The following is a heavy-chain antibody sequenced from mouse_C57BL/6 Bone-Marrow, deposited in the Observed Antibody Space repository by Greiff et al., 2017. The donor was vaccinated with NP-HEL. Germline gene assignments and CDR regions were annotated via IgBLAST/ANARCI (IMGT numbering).Heavy chain of an antibody. D-gene: IGHD4-1*01. CDR2: INPNNGGT. CDR3: GSGKTLFAD. CDR1: GYTFTDYN. J-gene: IGHJ3*01. V-gene: IGHV1-18*01. Sequence: VQLQQSGPELVKPGASVKIPCKASGYTFTDYNMDWVKQSHGKSLEWIGDINPNNGGTIYNQKFKGKATLTVAKSSSTAYMELRSLTSEDTAVYYCGSGKTLFADWGQGTLVTVSA.